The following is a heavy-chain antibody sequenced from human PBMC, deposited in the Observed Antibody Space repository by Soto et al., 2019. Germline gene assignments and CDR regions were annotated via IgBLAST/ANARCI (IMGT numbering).Heavy chain of an antibody. CDR1: GGAVRRIGYS. D-gene: IGHD3-22*01. CDR3: AREGGSYDSGGYLIRRAFHI. CDR2: LHFRGST. J-gene: IGHJ3*02. Sequence: TRSGSCSVAGGAVRRIGYSWTWIREAAENGLAWVGNLHFRGSTYYSPSLETRLTISVDTSKNPFSPKLTSVTAADKAVYYCAREGGSYDSGGYLIRRAFHIGPKGRMVT. V-gene: IGHV4-31*03.